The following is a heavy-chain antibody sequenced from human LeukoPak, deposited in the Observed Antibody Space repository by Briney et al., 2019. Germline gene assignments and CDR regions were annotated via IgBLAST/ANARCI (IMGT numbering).Heavy chain of an antibody. D-gene: IGHD3-22*01. CDR3: AREVTMIVGIDY. Sequence: SETLSLTCTVSGGSISSGSYYGSWIRQPAGKGLEWIGRIYTSGSTNYNPSLKSRVTISVDTSKNQFSLKLSSVTAADTAVYYCAREVTMIVGIDYWGQGTLVTVSS. CDR1: GGSISSGSYY. CDR2: IYTSGST. J-gene: IGHJ4*02. V-gene: IGHV4-61*02.